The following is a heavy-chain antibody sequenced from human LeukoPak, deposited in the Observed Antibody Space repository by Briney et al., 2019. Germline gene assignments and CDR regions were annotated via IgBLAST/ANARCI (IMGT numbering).Heavy chain of an antibody. V-gene: IGHV3-48*02. CDR3: ASDQRYAFDY. D-gene: IGHD3-9*01. J-gene: IGHJ4*02. Sequence: GGSLRLSCATSGFSFTDYPMNWVRQAPGKGLEWVSNIRTSAEGANYAYYADSVKGRVTISRDDAKNTLYLHMNSLRDDDTAVYYCASDQRYAFDYWGQGSLVTVSS. CDR2: IRTSAEGANYA. CDR1: GFSFTDYP.